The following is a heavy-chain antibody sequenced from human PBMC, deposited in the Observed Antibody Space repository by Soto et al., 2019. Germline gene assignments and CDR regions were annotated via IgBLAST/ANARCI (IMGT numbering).Heavy chain of an antibody. CDR1: GFTFSSYS. D-gene: IGHD1-1*01. CDR2: IYYSGST. V-gene: IGHV4-59*01. J-gene: IGHJ3*01. Sequence: VQLVESGGGLVKPGGSLRLSCAASGFTFSSYSMNWVRQAPGKGLEWIGYIYYSGSTNYNPSLKSRVTISVDTSKNQFSLKLSSVTAADTAVYYCARDNENTEIRAFDVWGQGTMVTVSS. CDR3: ARDNENTEIRAFDV.